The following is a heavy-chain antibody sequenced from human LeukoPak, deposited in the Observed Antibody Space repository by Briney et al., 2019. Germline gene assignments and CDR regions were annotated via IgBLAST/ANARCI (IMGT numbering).Heavy chain of an antibody. D-gene: IGHD3-3*01. CDR2: IKHDGSEQ. V-gene: IGHV3-7*01. CDR1: GFIFTNYF. CDR3: ATDRGWRTSGYYLYYFEY. Sequence: GGSLRLSCAASGFIFTNYFMSWVRQAPGKGLEWVASIKHDGSEQYYVDSVRGRFTISRDNTMDSLYLQMSSLRAEDTAVYYCATDRGWRTSGYYLYYFEYWGQGTLVTYSS. J-gene: IGHJ4*02.